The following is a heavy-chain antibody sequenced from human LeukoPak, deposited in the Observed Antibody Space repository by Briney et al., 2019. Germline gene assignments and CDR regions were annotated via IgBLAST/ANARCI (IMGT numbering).Heavy chain of an antibody. Sequence: SQTLSLTCAISGDSVSSNSAAWNWIRQSPSRGLEWLGRTYYRSKWYNDYAVSVKSRITINPDTSKNQFSLQLNSVTPEDTAVYYCARGGTTVTTRPKKGVFDYWGQGTLVTVSS. CDR3: ARGGTTVTTRPKKGVFDY. D-gene: IGHD4-17*01. CDR1: GDSVSSNSAA. CDR2: TYYRSKWYN. V-gene: IGHV6-1*01. J-gene: IGHJ4*02.